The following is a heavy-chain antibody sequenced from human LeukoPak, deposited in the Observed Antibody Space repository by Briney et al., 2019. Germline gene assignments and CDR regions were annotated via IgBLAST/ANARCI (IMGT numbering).Heavy chain of an antibody. Sequence: GGSLRLSCAASGFTFSGYGMHWVRQAPGKGLEWVAGIWYDGSNKYYADSVKGRFTISRDNSKNTLYLQMNSLRAEDTAVYYCARDYDSRGYSPSNWGQGTLVTVSS. D-gene: IGHD3-22*01. V-gene: IGHV3-33*01. J-gene: IGHJ4*02. CDR3: ARDYDSRGYSPSN. CDR2: IWYDGSNK. CDR1: GFTFSGYG.